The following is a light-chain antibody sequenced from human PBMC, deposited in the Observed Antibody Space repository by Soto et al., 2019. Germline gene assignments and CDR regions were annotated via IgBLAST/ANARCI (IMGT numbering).Light chain of an antibody. V-gene: IGKV3-20*01. CDR2: GAS. CDR3: QQYNNWPPYT. CDR1: QSVSSSY. J-gene: IGKJ2*01. Sequence: EIVLTQSPGTLSLSPGERATLSCRASQSVSSSYLAWYQQKPGQAPRVLIYGASSRATGIPDRFGGSGSGTDFTLTISRLEPEDFAVYYCQQYNNWPPYTFGQGTKLEIK.